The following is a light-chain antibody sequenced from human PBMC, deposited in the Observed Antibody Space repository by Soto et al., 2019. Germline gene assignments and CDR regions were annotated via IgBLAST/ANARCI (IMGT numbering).Light chain of an antibody. J-gene: IGKJ1*01. CDR1: QSVSNN. Sequence: EIVMKMSPSTLSVSPGERATLSCMASQSVSNNLAWYQQKPGQAPRLLINGASTRATGIPARFSGSGSGTEFTLTISSLQSEDFAVYYCQQYNNWPRTFGQGTKVDIK. CDR3: QQYNNWPRT. CDR2: GAS. V-gene: IGKV3-15*01.